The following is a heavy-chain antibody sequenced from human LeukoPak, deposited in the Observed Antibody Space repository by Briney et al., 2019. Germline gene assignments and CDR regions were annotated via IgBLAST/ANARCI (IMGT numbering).Heavy chain of an antibody. CDR1: GFPVSGNY. D-gene: IGHD5-12*01. V-gene: IGHV3-66*02. CDR2: IYSDGGT. CDR3: AASIVADF. Sequence: PGGSLRLSCAVSGFPVSGNYMNWVRQAPGKGLEWVSPIYSDGGTYYADSVKGRFTISRDNSKNALHLQMNSLRAEDTAVYYCAASIVADFWGQGTLVTVSS. J-gene: IGHJ4*02.